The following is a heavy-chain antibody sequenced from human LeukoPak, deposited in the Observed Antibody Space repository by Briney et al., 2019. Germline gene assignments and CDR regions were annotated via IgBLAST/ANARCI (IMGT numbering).Heavy chain of an antibody. Sequence: SETLSLTCTVSGGSISGYYWTWIRQPPGKGLEWIGYIYYSGSTNYNPSLKSRVTISVDTSKNQFSLKLSSVTAADTAVYYCARAIAVAGYYSPHFDYWGQGTLVTVSS. CDR2: IYYSGST. CDR1: GGSISGYY. D-gene: IGHD6-19*01. J-gene: IGHJ4*02. V-gene: IGHV4-59*01. CDR3: ARAIAVAGYYSPHFDY.